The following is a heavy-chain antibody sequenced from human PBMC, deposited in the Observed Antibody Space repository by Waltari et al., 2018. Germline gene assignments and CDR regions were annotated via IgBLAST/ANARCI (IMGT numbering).Heavy chain of an antibody. CDR3: ARSYGGAIRNFDY. V-gene: IGHV4-34*01. D-gene: IGHD3-10*01. CDR2: ITHSGST. CDR1: GGSFSGYY. J-gene: IGHJ4*02. Sequence: QVQLQQWGAGLLKPSETLSLSCGVSGGSFSGYYWNWIRQPPGKGREWIGEITHSGSTNYNPSLKSRLTISVDSSKNQFSLKLNSVTAADTAVYYCARSYGGAIRNFDYWGQGILVTVSS.